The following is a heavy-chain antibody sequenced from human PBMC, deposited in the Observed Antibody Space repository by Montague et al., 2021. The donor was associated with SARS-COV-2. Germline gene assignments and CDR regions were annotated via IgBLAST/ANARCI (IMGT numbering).Heavy chain of an antibody. Sequence: SETLSLTCAVYGGSLGGDHWSWIRQPPGKPLEWLGEVNHSGHTNYNVSLKSRVTMSVDTSKSQFSLKVRSVTAADTAVYYCARGPVGVADRLRHYFDQWGQGTLVTVSS. V-gene: IGHV4-34*01. CDR3: ARGPVGVADRLRHYFDQ. J-gene: IGHJ4*02. D-gene: IGHD2-21*01. CDR2: VNHSGHT. CDR1: GGSLGGDH.